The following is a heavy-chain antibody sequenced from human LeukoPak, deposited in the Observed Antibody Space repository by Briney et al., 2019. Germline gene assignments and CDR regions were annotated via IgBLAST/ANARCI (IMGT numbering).Heavy chain of an antibody. CDR2: IRYDGSNK. J-gene: IGHJ4*02. Sequence: GGSLRLSCAASGFTFSSYGMHWVRQAPGKGLEWVAFIRYDGSNKYYADSVKGRFTISRDNSKNTLYLQMNSLRAEDTAVYYCAKDRQQQLAPNDYWGQGTLVTVSS. D-gene: IGHD6-13*01. CDR1: GFTFSSYG. V-gene: IGHV3-30*02. CDR3: AKDRQQQLAPNDY.